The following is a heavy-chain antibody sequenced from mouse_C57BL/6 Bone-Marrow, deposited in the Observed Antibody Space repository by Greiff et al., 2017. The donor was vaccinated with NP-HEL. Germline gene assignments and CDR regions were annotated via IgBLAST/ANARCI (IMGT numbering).Heavy chain of an antibody. CDR1: GFNIKDDY. Sequence: VQLKQSGAELVRPGASVKLSCTASGFNIKDDYMHWVKQRPEHGLEWIGWIDPENGDTEYASKFQGKATITADTSSNTAYLQLSSLTSEDTAVYYCTTEDYYGLDYWGQGTTLTVSS. V-gene: IGHV14-4*01. J-gene: IGHJ2*01. CDR2: IDPENGDT. D-gene: IGHD1-1*01. CDR3: TTEDYYGLDY.